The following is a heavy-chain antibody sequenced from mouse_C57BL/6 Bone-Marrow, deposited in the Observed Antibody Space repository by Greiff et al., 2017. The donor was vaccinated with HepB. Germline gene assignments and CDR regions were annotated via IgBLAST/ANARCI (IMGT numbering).Heavy chain of an antibody. CDR2: IYPGSGST. CDR3: ARTDDGYSYYFDY. D-gene: IGHD2-3*01. V-gene: IGHV1-55*01. Sequence: QVQLQQSGAELVKPGASVKMSCKASGYTFTSYWITWVKQRPGQGLEWIGDIYPGSGSTNYNEKFKSKATLTVGTSSSTAYMQLSSLTSEDSAVYYCARTDDGYSYYFDYWGQGTTLTVSS. J-gene: IGHJ2*01. CDR1: GYTFTSYW.